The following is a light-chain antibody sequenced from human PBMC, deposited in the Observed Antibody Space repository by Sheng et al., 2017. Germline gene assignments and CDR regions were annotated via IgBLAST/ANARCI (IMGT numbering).Light chain of an antibody. Sequence: EIVLTQSPGTLSLSPGERATLSCRASQSVGSSYLAWYQQKPGQAPRLLIYGASSRATGIPDRFSGSGSGTDFTLTISRLEPEDFAVYYCQQYGSSPSTFGQGTKLEI. J-gene: IGKJ2*01. CDR3: QQYGSSPST. V-gene: IGKV3-20*01. CDR1: QSVGSSY. CDR2: GAS.